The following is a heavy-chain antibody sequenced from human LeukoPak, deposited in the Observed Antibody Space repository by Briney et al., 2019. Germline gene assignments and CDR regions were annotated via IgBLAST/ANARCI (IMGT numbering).Heavy chain of an antibody. CDR2: INHSGST. Sequence: SETLSLTCTVSGGSISSSSYYWGWIRQPPGKGLEWIGEINHSGSTNYNPSLKSRVTISVDTSKNQFSLKLSSVTAADTAVYYCARVYDSSGYPYFDYWGQGTLVTVSS. CDR3: ARVYDSSGYPYFDY. J-gene: IGHJ4*02. V-gene: IGHV4-39*07. CDR1: GGSISSSSYY. D-gene: IGHD3-22*01.